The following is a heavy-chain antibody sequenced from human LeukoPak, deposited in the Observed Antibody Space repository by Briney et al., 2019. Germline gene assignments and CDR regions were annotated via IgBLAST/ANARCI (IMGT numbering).Heavy chain of an antibody. Sequence: SETLSLTCTVSGGSISSYHWIWIRQPPWKGLERIGYIYYSGSTNYNPPLKSRVTISVDTSKNQFSLRLSSVTAADTAVYYCARHRYYYDSSGYYYQPWGQGTLVTVSS. CDR1: GGSISSYH. J-gene: IGHJ5*02. CDR3: ARHRYYYDSSGYYYQP. CDR2: IYYSGST. V-gene: IGHV4-59*01. D-gene: IGHD3-22*01.